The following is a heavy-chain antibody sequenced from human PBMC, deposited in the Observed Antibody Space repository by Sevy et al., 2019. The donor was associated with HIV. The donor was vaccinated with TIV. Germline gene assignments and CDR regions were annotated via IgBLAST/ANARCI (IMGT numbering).Heavy chain of an antibody. J-gene: IGHJ6*02. Sequence: GGSLRLSCAASGFTFSNYAMSWVRQAPGKGLEWVSSISRSGGHIHYADSVKGRFNISRDKSKNTLYLQMNSLRAEETAVYYCAKVDVVVPVADYGLDVWGQGTTVTVSS. CDR2: ISRSGGHI. V-gene: IGHV3-23*01. CDR1: GFTFSNYA. D-gene: IGHD2-2*01. CDR3: AKVDVVVPVADYGLDV.